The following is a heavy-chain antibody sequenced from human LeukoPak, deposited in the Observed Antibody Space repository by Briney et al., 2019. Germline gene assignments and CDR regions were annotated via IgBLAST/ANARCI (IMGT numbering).Heavy chain of an antibody. D-gene: IGHD1-20*01. CDR2: IIPIFGTA. J-gene: IGHJ3*02. CDR3: ARGPITGTAWGAFDI. CDR1: GGTFSSYA. Sequence: ASVKVSCKASGGTFSSYAISGVRQAPGQGLEWMGGIIPIFGTANYAQKFQGRVTITTDESTSTAYMELSSLRSEDTAVYYCARGPITGTAWGAFDIWGQGTMVTVSS. V-gene: IGHV1-69*05.